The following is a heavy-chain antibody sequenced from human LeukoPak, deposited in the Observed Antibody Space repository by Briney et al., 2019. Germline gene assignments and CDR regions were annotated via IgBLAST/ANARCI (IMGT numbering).Heavy chain of an antibody. V-gene: IGHV4-38-2*02. D-gene: IGHD3-3*01. CDR1: GYSIRSGYY. CDR3: ARARITIFGVVIGYFDY. Sequence: SETLSLTCTVSGYSIRSGYYCGWIRQPPGKGLEWIGSIYHSGSTYYNPSLKSRVTISVDTSKNQFSLKLSSVIAADTAVYYCARARITIFGVVIGYFDYWGQGTLVTVSS. CDR2: IYHSGST. J-gene: IGHJ4*02.